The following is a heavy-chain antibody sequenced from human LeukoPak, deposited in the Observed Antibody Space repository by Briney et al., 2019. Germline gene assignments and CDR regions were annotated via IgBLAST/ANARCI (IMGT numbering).Heavy chain of an antibody. CDR3: ARDSAAMDAYYYYYGMDV. CDR1: RFTFSDYY. J-gene: IGHJ6*02. V-gene: IGHV3-66*01. Sequence: GGSLRLSCAASRFTFSDYYMSWVRQAPGKGLEWVSVIYSGGSTYYADSVKGRFTISRDNSKNTLYLQMNSLRAEDTAVYYCARDSAAMDAYYYYYGMDVWGQGTTVTVSS. D-gene: IGHD5-18*01. CDR2: IYSGGST.